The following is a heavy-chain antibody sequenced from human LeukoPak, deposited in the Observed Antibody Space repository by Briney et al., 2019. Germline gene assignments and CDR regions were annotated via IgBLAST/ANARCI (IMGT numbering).Heavy chain of an antibody. V-gene: IGHV1-69*04. CDR2: IIPILGVA. CDR1: GGTFTSHA. J-gene: IGHJ5*02. Sequence: GASVKVSRKASGGTFTSHAISWVRQAPGQGLERMGRIIPILGVANYAQKFQDRVTITADISTNTANMELSSLRSDDTAVYYCARGAEKEVWFDPWGQGTLVTVSS. CDR3: ARGAEKEVWFDP.